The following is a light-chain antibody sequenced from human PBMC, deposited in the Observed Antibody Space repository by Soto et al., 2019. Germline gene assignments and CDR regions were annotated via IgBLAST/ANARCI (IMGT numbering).Light chain of an antibody. V-gene: IGKV3-20*01. Sequence: VFTHSPCTLSLSPVERAPLSCRASQSVSSSYLAWYQQKPGQAPRLLIYGASSRATGIPDRFSSSGSGTDFTLTISRLEPEDFAVYYCQQYGSSPPITFGQGRLLEVK. CDR2: GAS. CDR1: QSVSSSY. J-gene: IGKJ5*01. CDR3: QQYGSSPPIT.